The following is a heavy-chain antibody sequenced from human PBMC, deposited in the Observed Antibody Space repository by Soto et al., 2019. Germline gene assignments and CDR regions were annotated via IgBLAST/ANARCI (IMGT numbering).Heavy chain of an antibody. J-gene: IGHJ4*02. Sequence: GGSLRLSCAASGFTVSSNYMSWVRQAPWKGLEWVSVIYSGGSTYYADSVKGRFTISRDNSKNTLYLQMNSLRAEDTAVYYCAKARSGYYSSFDYWGQGSLVTVSS. CDR3: AKARSGYYSSFDY. V-gene: IGHV3-53*01. D-gene: IGHD3-22*01. CDR1: GFTVSSNY. CDR2: IYSGGST.